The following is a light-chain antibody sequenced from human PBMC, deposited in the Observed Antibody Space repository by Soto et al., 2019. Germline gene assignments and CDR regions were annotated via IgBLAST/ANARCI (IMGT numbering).Light chain of an antibody. Sequence: QSALTQPASVSGSPGQSITISCTGTSSDVGGYNYVPWYQQHPGKAPKLMIYEVSNRPSGDSNRFSGSKSGNTASLTISGLQAEDEADYYCSSYTSSSTLVVFGGGTKLTVL. CDR3: SSYTSSSTLVV. CDR2: EVS. CDR1: SSDVGGYNY. V-gene: IGLV2-14*01. J-gene: IGLJ2*01.